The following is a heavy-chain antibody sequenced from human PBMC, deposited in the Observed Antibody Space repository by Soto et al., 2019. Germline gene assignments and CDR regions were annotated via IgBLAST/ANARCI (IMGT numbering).Heavy chain of an antibody. J-gene: IGHJ4*01. CDR1: GFTFSSYS. CDR3: ASRAVPRPIWDSLIFDY. Sequence: EVQLLESGGGLVQPGGSLRLSCAASGFTFSSYSMTWVRQAPGKGLEWVSSISGGGDGTEYGNSHKAPFTVYRDNSKNTMYLQLNSLRVQDTAFYYCASRAVPRPIWDSLIFDYWGHGALVTVSS. D-gene: IGHD7-27*01. CDR2: ISGGGDGT. V-gene: IGHV3-23*01.